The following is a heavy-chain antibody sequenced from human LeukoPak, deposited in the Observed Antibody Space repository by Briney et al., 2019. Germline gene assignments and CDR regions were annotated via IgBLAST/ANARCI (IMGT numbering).Heavy chain of an antibody. CDR3: ARDRGGSYSAIDY. D-gene: IGHD2-15*01. CDR2: IWYDGSNK. CDR1: GFTFSSYG. Sequence: GGSLRLSCAASGFTFSSYGMHWVRQAPGKGLGWVAVIWYDGSNKYYADSVKGRFTISRDNAEKSLYLQMNSLRVEDTAVYYCARDRGGSYSAIDYWGQGTLVTVSS. V-gene: IGHV3-33*01. J-gene: IGHJ4*02.